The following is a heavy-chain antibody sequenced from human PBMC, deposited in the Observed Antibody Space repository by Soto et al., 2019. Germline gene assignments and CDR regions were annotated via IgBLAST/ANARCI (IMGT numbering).Heavy chain of an antibody. V-gene: IGHV3-11*01. J-gene: IGHJ4*02. CDR3: ARDVGYYDSSGYFEY. D-gene: IGHD3-22*01. CDR1: GFTFSDYY. CDR2: ISSSGSII. Sequence: WGSLRLSCAASGFTFSDYYMSWIRQAPGKGLEWVSYISSSGSIIYYADSVKGRFTISRDNAKNSRYLQMNSLRAEDTAVYCCARDVGYYDSSGYFEYWGQGTLVTVSS.